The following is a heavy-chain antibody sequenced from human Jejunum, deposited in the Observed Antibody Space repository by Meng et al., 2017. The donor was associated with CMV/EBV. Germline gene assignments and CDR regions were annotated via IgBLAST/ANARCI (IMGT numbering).Heavy chain of an antibody. Sequence: GFTFREYWMHGVRQAPGKGLVWVSRINSDGIATNYADSVKGRFTISRDNAKNTLFLQMDGLRAEDTALYYCARGFGTEFYSPPYYWSQGTLVTVSS. CDR3: ARGFGTEFYSPPYY. CDR2: INSDGIAT. D-gene: IGHD4-11*01. V-gene: IGHV3-74*01. CDR1: GFTFREYW. J-gene: IGHJ4*02.